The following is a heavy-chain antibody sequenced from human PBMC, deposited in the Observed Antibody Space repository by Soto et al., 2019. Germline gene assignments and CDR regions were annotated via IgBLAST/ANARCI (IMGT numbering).Heavy chain of an antibody. J-gene: IGHJ6*02. CDR1: GYTFTNSG. CDR2: IGAYNGHT. CDR3: AREDYYDSSGYLPVRYYFGMDV. D-gene: IGHD3-22*01. V-gene: IGHV1-18*01. Sequence: ASVKVSCKASGYTFTNSGLSWVRQAPGQGLAWMGWIGAYNGHTKYAQKLQGRVTMTTDTSTSTAYMELRSLKSDDTAVYYCAREDYYDSSGYLPVRYYFGMDVWGQGTTVTVSS.